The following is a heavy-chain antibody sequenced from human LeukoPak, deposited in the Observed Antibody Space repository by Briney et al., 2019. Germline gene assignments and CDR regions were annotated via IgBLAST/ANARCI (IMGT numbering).Heavy chain of an antibody. CDR1: GGSFSGYY. Sequence: SETLSLTCAVYGGSFSGYYWSWIRQPPGKGLEWIGEINHSGSTNYNPSLKSRVTISVDTSKNQFSLKLSSVTAADTAVYYCARAPDWYFDLWGRGTLVTVSS. CDR3: ARAPDWYFDL. J-gene: IGHJ2*01. CDR2: INHSGST. V-gene: IGHV4-34*01.